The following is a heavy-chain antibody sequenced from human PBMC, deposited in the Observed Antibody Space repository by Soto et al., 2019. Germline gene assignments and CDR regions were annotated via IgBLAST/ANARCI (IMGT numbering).Heavy chain of an antibody. CDR1: GGSISSSSYY. D-gene: IGHD2-15*01. J-gene: IGHJ4*02. CDR2: IYYSGST. Sequence: QLQLQESGPGLVKPSETLSLTCTVSGGSISSSSYYWGWIRQPPGKGLEWIGSIYYSGSTYYNPSLKSRVTITVDTSKTQFSRKLSSVTAADTAVYSCARHTPAISISDHWGQGTLVTVSS. CDR3: ARHTPAISISDH. V-gene: IGHV4-39*01.